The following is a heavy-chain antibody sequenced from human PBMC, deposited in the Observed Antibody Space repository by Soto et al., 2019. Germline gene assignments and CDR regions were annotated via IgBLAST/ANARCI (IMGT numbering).Heavy chain of an antibody. CDR1: GCTFSSYA. D-gene: IGHD4-17*01. CDR3: AKVALYGGNSGVDY. CDR2: ISYDGSNK. Sequence: GGSLRLSCAASGCTFSSYAMHWVRQAPGKGLEWVAVISYDGSNKYYADSVKGRFTISRDNSKNTLYLQMNSLRAEDTAVYYCAKVALYGGNSGVDYWGQGTLVTVSS. V-gene: IGHV3-30-3*01. J-gene: IGHJ4*02.